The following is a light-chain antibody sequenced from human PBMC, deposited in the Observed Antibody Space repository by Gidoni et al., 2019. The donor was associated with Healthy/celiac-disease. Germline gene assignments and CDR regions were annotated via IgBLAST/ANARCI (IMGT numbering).Light chain of an antibody. V-gene: IGKV4-1*01. J-gene: IGKJ1*01. Sequence: QSVLYSSNNKNYLAWYQQKPGQPPKLLIYWASTRESGVPDRFSGSGSGTDFTLTISSLQAEDVAVYYCQQYYSTRGTFGQGTKVEIK. CDR3: QQYYSTRGT. CDR2: WAS. CDR1: QSVLYSSNNKNY.